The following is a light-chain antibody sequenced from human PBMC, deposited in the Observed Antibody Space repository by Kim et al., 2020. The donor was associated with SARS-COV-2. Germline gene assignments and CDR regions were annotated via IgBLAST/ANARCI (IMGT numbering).Light chain of an antibody. Sequence: AIVGDRVTITCRARRRISKYLQWYQLKPGKAPKLLIYSASSLISGVPPRFSGSGSGTDFTLTISSLQPEDFATYYCQQSYGTPRTFGLGNKVDIK. CDR2: SAS. V-gene: IGKV1-39*01. CDR3: QQSYGTPRT. CDR1: RRISKY. J-gene: IGKJ1*01.